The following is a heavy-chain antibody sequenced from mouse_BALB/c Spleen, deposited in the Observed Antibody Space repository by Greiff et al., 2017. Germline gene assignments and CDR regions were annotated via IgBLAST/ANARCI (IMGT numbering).Heavy chain of an antibody. CDR2: IWSGGST. CDR3: ARGLYDGYWEWFAY. V-gene: IGHV2-2*02. D-gene: IGHD2-3*01. Sequence: QVQLQQSGPGLVQPSQSLSITCTVSGFSLTSYGVHWVRQSPGKGLEWLGVIWSGGSTDYNAAFISRLSISKDNSKSQVFFKMNSLQANDTAIYYCARGLYDGYWEWFAYWGQGTLVTVSA. J-gene: IGHJ3*01. CDR1: GFSLTSYG.